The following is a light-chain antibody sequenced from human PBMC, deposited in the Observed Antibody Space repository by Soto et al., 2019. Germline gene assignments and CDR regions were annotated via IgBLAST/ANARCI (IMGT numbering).Light chain of an antibody. CDR2: GAS. V-gene: IGKV3-15*01. J-gene: IGKJ1*01. CDR1: QSVDSH. CDR3: QQYNNWPPWT. Sequence: EIVMTQSPSTLSVSPGERATLSCRASQSVDSHLAWYQQKPGQAPRLLIYGASTRATGIPARFSGSGSGTEFTLSISSLQPEDSAVYHCQQYNNWPPWTFGQGTKVDI.